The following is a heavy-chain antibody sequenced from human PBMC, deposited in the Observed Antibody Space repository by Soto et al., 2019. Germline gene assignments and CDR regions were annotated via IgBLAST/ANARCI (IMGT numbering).Heavy chain of an antibody. CDR3: ARLPTQYCSVTSCYRDS. CDR2: ISSSSSTI. J-gene: IGHJ5*01. V-gene: IGHV3-48*02. D-gene: IGHD2-2*01. Sequence: TGGSLRLSCAASGFNFSTYSMNWVRQAPGKGLEWVSYISSSSSTIYYADSVEGRFTISRDNAQKSLYLQMNSLRDEDTAVYYCARLPTQYCSVTSCYRDSWGHGILVTVSS. CDR1: GFNFSTYS.